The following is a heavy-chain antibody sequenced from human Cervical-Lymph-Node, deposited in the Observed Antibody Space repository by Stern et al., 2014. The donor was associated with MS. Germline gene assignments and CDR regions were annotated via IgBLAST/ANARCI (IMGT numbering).Heavy chain of an antibody. Sequence: VQLVESGPGLVKPSETLSLTCTVSGGSVSSGSYYWSWIRQPPGKGLEWIGYIYYSGSTNYNPSLKSRVTISVDTSKNQFSLKLSSVTAADTAVYYCARVSLGSGMGDYYYYGMDVWGQGTTVTVSS. D-gene: IGHD3-10*02. J-gene: IGHJ6*02. V-gene: IGHV4-61*01. CDR3: ARVSLGSGMGDYYYYGMDV. CDR1: GGSVSSGSYY. CDR2: IYYSGST.